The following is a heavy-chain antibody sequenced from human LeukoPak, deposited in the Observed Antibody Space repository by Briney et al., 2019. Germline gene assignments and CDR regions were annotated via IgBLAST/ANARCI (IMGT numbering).Heavy chain of an antibody. J-gene: IGHJ4*02. D-gene: IGHD6-19*01. CDR2: INPSRGNS. V-gene: IGHV1-46*01. CDR1: QYTFTSYY. CDR3: ARTPQAGTGYFDY. Sequence: ASVKLSCKASQYTFTSYYIHWVRQAPGQGLEWMGIINPSRGNSAYAQMFQGRLTMPRDTSTSTVYMELSSLRSEDTAVYYCARTPQAGTGYFDYWGQGTLVTVSS.